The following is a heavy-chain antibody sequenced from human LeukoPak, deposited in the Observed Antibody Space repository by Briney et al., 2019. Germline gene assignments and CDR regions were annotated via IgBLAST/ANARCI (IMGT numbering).Heavy chain of an antibody. J-gene: IGHJ3*02. CDR1: GFTFRIYA. CDR3: ASIASLTMWLDI. Sequence: GGSLRLSCAASGFTFRIYAMSWVRQAPGKGLEWVAVISYDGRNKYYADSVRGRFTISRDNSKNTLYLQMNSLGAEDTAVYYCASIASLTMWLDIWGQGTMVTVSS. CDR2: ISYDGRNK. D-gene: IGHD3-10*02. V-gene: IGHV3-30*04.